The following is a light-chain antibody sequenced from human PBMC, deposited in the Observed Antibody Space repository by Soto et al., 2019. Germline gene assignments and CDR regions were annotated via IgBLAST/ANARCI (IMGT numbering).Light chain of an antibody. J-gene: IGKJ1*01. CDR1: QSVSSSY. Sequence: EIVLTQSPGTLSLSPGERATLSCRASQSVSSSYLAWYQQKPGQAPTLLIYGASSRATGIPDRFSGSGSGTDFTLTVSRLEPKDVAVYYCQQYCSSPSWTFGQGTKVDIK. CDR3: QQYCSSPSWT. CDR2: GAS. V-gene: IGKV3-20*01.